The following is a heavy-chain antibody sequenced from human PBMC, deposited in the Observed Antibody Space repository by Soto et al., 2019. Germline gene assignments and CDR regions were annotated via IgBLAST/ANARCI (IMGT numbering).Heavy chain of an antibody. CDR1: GYTFTSYA. D-gene: IGHD3-10*01. CDR2: INAGNGNT. Sequence: GASVKVSCKASGYTFTSYAMHWVRQAPGQRLEWMGWINAGNGNTKYSQKFQGRVTITRDTSASTAYMELSSLRSEDTAVYYCARARASGSGSYSGDYWGQGTLVTVSS. V-gene: IGHV1-3*01. J-gene: IGHJ4*02. CDR3: ARARASGSGSYSGDY.